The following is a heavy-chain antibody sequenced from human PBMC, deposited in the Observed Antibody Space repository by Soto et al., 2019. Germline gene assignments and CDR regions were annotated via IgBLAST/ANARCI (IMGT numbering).Heavy chain of an antibody. Sequence: ASVKVSCKVSGYTLTELSMHWVRQAPGKGLEWMGGFDPEDGETIYAQKFQGRVTMTEDTSTDTAYMELSSLRSEDTAVYYCATVGAYYYDSSGYSDAYDIWGQGTMVTVSS. J-gene: IGHJ3*02. CDR2: FDPEDGET. V-gene: IGHV1-24*01. D-gene: IGHD3-22*01. CDR3: ATVGAYYYDSSGYSDAYDI. CDR1: GYTLTELS.